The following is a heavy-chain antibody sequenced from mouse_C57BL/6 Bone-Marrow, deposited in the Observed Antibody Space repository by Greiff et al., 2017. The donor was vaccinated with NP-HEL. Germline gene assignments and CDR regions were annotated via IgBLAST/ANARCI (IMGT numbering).Heavy chain of an antibody. CDR3: ARRSITTVVADYAMDY. J-gene: IGHJ4*01. CDR1: GYAFSSSW. Sequence: QVQLQQSGPELVKPGASVKISCKASGYAFSSSWMNWVKQRPGKGLEWIGRIYPGDGDTNYNGKFKGKATLTADKSSSPAYMQLSSLTSEDSAVYFCARRSITTVVADYAMDYWGQGTSVTVSS. CDR2: IYPGDGDT. V-gene: IGHV1-82*01. D-gene: IGHD1-1*01.